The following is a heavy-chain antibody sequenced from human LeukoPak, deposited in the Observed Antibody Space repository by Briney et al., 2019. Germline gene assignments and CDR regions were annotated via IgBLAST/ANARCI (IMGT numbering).Heavy chain of an antibody. Sequence: GGSLRLSCAASVVTFSSYWMPWGRQAPGKGPLWVANIMQDGSKKYYVDSVKGRFTISRDNAKNSLYLQMNSLRAEDTAVYYCARHSAGYTTFFDYWGQGTLVTVSS. CDR1: VVTFSSYW. CDR3: ARHSAGYTTFFDY. V-gene: IGHV3-7*04. D-gene: IGHD5-24*01. CDR2: IMQDGSKK. J-gene: IGHJ4*02.